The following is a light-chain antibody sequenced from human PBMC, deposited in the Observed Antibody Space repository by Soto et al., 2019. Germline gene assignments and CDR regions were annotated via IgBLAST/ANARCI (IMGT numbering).Light chain of an antibody. CDR2: GAS. CDR1: QDIDNK. Sequence: IVMTQSPATLSVSPGERATLSCRASQDIDNKLAWYQQRPGQAPRLLIYGASIRATAIPARFSGSGSGTEFTLTISGLQSEDFGVYYCQQYKDWRTFGQGTNVDIK. V-gene: IGKV3-15*01. J-gene: IGKJ1*01. CDR3: QQYKDWRT.